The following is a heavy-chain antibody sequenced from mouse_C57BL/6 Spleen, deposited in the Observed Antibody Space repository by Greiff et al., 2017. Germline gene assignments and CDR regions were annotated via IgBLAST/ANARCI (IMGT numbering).Heavy chain of an antibody. CDR3: TREIYYGTMDY. J-gene: IGHJ4*01. CDR2: IDPETGGT. Sequence: QVQLQQSGAELVRPGASVTLSCKASGYTFTDYEMHWVKQTPVHGLEWIGAIDPETGGTAYNQKFKGKAILTADKSSSTAYMELRSLTSEDSAVYYCTREIYYGTMDYWGQGTSVTVSS. V-gene: IGHV1-15*01. D-gene: IGHD2-1*01. CDR1: GYTFTDYE.